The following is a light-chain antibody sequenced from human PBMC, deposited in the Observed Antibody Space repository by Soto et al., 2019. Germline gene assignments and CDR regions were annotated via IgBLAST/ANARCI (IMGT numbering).Light chain of an antibody. J-gene: IGLJ1*01. CDR3: SSYTNCV. Sequence: QSALTQPASVSGSPGQSITISCTGTSSDVGGYNYVSWYQQHPGKAPKLMIYDVSNRPSGVSNRFSGSKSGNTASLTISGLQAEDEADYYCSSYTNCVFGTGTKVTVL. V-gene: IGLV2-14*01. CDR2: DVS. CDR1: SSDVGGYNY.